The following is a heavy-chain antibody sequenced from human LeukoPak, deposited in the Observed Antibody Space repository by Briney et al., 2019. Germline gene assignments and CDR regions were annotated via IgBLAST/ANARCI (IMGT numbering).Heavy chain of an antibody. D-gene: IGHD2-2*03. V-gene: IGHV3-21*04. CDR3: ATHGSAHYYMDV. Sequence: PGGSLRLSCAASGFTFSSYGMHWVRQAPGKGLEWVSSISSSSSYIYYADSVKGRFTISRDNSKNTLHLQMNSLRAEDTAVYYCATHGSAHYYMDVWGKGTTVTISS. CDR1: GFTFSSYG. J-gene: IGHJ6*03. CDR2: ISSSSSYI.